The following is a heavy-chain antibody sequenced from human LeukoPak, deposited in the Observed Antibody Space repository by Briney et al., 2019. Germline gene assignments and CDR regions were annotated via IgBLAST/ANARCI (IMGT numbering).Heavy chain of an antibody. V-gene: IGHV3-23*01. CDR3: AKKYSSSSARDY. D-gene: IGHD6-6*01. Sequence: PGGSLRLSCVASGFTFSTCAMSWVRQAPGKGLEWVSAISGSGGSTYYADSVKGRFTISRDNSKNTLYLQMNSLRAEDTAVYYCAKKYSSSSARDYWGQGTLVTVSS. CDR1: GFTFSTCA. J-gene: IGHJ4*02. CDR2: ISGSGGST.